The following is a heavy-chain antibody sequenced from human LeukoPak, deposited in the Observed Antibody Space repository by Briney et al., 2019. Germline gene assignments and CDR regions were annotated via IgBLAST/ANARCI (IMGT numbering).Heavy chain of an antibody. Sequence: GGSLRLSCAASGFTFTSYAMHWVRQAPGKGLEWVAFIRYDGSLQFYTHSVKGRFTVSRDNSKNTLYLQMHSLRAEDTAVYYCVKDGSSSFYYYFDYWGQAALVTVSS. CDR1: GFTFTSYA. D-gene: IGHD3-22*01. J-gene: IGHJ4*02. CDR2: IRYDGSLQ. V-gene: IGHV3-30*02. CDR3: VKDGSSSFYYYFDY.